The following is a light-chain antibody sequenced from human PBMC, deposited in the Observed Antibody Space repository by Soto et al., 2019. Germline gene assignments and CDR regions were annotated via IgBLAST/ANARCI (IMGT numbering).Light chain of an antibody. CDR3: LQDYTYPWT. V-gene: IGKV1-6*01. CDR1: QGISNE. Sequence: IQMTQSPSSLSASVGDRFTITCRASQGISNELGWYQQRPGKAPKVLIYGASNLQSGVPSRFSGSASGTDFTLTISSLQPEDFATYYCLQDYTYPWTFGQGTRLEIK. CDR2: GAS. J-gene: IGKJ5*01.